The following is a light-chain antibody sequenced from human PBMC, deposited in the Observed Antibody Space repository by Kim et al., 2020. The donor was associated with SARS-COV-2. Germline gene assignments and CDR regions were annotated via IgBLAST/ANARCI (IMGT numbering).Light chain of an antibody. CDR1: QCISNW. CDR2: KAS. CDR3: QQYNSYWT. V-gene: IGKV1-5*03. J-gene: IGKJ1*01. Sequence: SASVRDRVTITGLAIQCISNWLAWYQQQAGKAPKLLIYKASSLESGVPSRFSGRGSGTEFTLTISSLQPDDFATYYCQQYNSYWTFGQGTKVDIK.